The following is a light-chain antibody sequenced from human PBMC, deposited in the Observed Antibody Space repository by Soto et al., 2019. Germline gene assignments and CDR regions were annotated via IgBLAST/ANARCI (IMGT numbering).Light chain of an antibody. Sequence: QSALTQPPSAPGSPGQSVTISCTGTSSDVGGYNYVSWYQQHPGKAPKLMIYEVSKRPSGVPDRFSGSKSGNTASLTVSGLQAEDEADYYCSSYAGSNNLGVFGTGTKVTVL. J-gene: IGLJ1*01. V-gene: IGLV2-8*01. CDR1: SSDVGGYNY. CDR3: SSYAGSNNLGV. CDR2: EVS.